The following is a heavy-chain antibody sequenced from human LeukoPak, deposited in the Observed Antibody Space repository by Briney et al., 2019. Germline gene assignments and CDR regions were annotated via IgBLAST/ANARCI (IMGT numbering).Heavy chain of an antibody. J-gene: IGHJ4*02. V-gene: IGHV1-18*04. CDR1: GYTFSSYG. D-gene: IGHD3-16*01. Sequence: ASVKVSCKASGYTFSSYGISWVRQAPGQGLEWMGWISAYNANTNYAQRLQDRITMTKDTSTSTVFMELGSLTSDDTAVYYCARKALNLGAPGYWGQGTLVTVSS. CDR2: ISAYNANT. CDR3: ARKALNLGAPGY.